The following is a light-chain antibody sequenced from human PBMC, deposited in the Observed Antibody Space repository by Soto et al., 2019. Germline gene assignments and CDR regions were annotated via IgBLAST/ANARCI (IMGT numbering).Light chain of an antibody. CDR3: HKYGCCTLT. CDR1: QSVSSSY. Sequence: EIVLTQYPGTLSLSQGERYTLSCRASQSVSSSYLAWYQPKPGQAPRLLIYGASRRATGIPDRYSGIGSGTDFNLTISKLEPEDFEMFCCHKYGCCTLTFGGWNKVYIK. J-gene: IGKJ4*01. V-gene: IGKV3-20*01. CDR2: GAS.